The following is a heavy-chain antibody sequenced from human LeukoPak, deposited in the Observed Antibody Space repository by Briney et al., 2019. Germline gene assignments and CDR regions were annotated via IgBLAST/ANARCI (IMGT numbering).Heavy chain of an antibody. V-gene: IGHV4-34*01. Sequence: SETLSLTCAVYGGSFSGYYWSWIRQPPGKGLEGIGEINHSGSTNYNPSLKSRVTISVDTSKNQFSLKLSSVTAADTAVYYCASRIAAAGPTFDYWGQGTLVTVSS. D-gene: IGHD6-13*01. CDR2: INHSGST. CDR1: GGSFSGYY. J-gene: IGHJ4*02. CDR3: ASRIAAAGPTFDY.